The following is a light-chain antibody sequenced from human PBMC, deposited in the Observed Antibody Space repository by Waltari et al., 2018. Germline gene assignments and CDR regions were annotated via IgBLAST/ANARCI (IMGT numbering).Light chain of an antibody. CDR1: QGMSSY. V-gene: IGKV1-9*01. J-gene: IGKJ4*01. CDR3: QQLNSYPLLT. CDR2: SAS. Sequence: IQLTQSPSSLSASVGDRVTITCRASQGMSSYLAWYQQKPGKAPKLLIYSASTLQSGVPSRFSGSGSGTDFTLTINSLQPEDFATYDCQQLNSYPLLTFGGGTKVEIK.